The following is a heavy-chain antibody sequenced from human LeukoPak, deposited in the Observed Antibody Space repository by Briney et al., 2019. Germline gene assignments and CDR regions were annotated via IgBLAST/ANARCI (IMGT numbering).Heavy chain of an antibody. J-gene: IGHJ4*02. CDR3: ASSRTSSDNTCFDH. Sequence: PGGSLRLSCAASGFTFSSYGMHWVRQAPGKGLEWVAFIWFDESHQWYGDSVKGRFTISRDNSKTTLYLQMNSLRAEDTAVYYCASSRTSSDNTCFDHWGQGTLLTVSS. CDR2: IWFDESHQ. V-gene: IGHV3-30*02. D-gene: IGHD1-14*01. CDR1: GFTFSSYG.